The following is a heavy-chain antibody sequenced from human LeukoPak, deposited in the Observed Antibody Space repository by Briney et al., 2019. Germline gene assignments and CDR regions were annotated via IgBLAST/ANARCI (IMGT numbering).Heavy chain of an antibody. D-gene: IGHD3-10*01. CDR1: GYRFATYA. J-gene: IGHJ5*02. CDR2: INTNTGQP. Sequence: ASVKVSCKTSGYRFATYAITWVRQAPGQGLEWMGWINTNTGQPAYAQGFTGRFVFSLDTSVTTAYLQITSLKTEDTAVYYCARGPFYGSGREGWFDPWGQGTLVTVSS. V-gene: IGHV7-4-1*02. CDR3: ARGPFYGSGREGWFDP.